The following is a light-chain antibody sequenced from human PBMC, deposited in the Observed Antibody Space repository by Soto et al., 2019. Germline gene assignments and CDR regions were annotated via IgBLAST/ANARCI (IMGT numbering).Light chain of an antibody. V-gene: IGKV1-5*03. J-gene: IGKJ5*01. CDR3: QQYNSYLIT. CDR2: KAS. Sequence: HMTHSPSTLSASVGNRVTITCRASQSISSWLAWYQQKPGKAPKLLIYKASSLESGVPSRFSGSGSGTEFTLTISSLQPDDFATYYCQQYNSYLITFGQGTRLEIK. CDR1: QSISSW.